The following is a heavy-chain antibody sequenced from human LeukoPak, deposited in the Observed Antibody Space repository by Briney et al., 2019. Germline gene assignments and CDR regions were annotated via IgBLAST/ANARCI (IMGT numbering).Heavy chain of an antibody. Sequence: PSETLSLTCAVSGGSISSSNWWSWVRQPPGKGLEWIGEIYHSGSTYSNPSLKSRVTISVDTSKNQFSLKLSSVTAADTAVYYCARQDGGMYYYDSSGYYYVDYWGQGTLVTVSS. J-gene: IGHJ4*02. CDR2: IYHSGST. CDR1: GGSISSSNW. V-gene: IGHV4-4*02. CDR3: ARQDGGMYYYDSSGYYYVDY. D-gene: IGHD3-22*01.